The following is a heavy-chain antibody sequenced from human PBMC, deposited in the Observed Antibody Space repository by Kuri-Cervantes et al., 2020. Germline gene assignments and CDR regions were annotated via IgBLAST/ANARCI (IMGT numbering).Heavy chain of an antibody. CDR2: ISYDGSNK. CDR3: ARVKQLVNYFYFDY. D-gene: IGHD6-13*01. V-gene: IGHV3-30*08. CDR1: AFTFSKYA. Sequence: GESLKISCAASAFTFSKYAMHWVCQTPGKGLEWVAVISYDGSNKYYADSLKGRFTIPRDNSKNTMYLQMNSLRAEDTAVYYCARVKQLVNYFYFDYWGQGTLVTVSS. J-gene: IGHJ4*02.